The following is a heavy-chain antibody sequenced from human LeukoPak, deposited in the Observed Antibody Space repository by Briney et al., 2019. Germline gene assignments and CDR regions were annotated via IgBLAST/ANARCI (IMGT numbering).Heavy chain of an antibody. CDR2: INHSGST. Sequence: SETLSLTCTVSGGSITGYYWSWIRQPPGKGLEWIGEINHSGSTNYNPSLKSRVTISVDTSKSQFSLKLSSVTAADTAVYYCAREPIAVAEPHYYYGMDVWGQGTTVTVSS. J-gene: IGHJ6*02. V-gene: IGHV4-34*01. D-gene: IGHD6-19*01. CDR3: AREPIAVAEPHYYYGMDV. CDR1: GGSITGYY.